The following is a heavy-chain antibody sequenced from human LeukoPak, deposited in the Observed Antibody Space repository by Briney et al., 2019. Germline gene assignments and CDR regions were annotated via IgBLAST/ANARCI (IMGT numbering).Heavy chain of an antibody. CDR2: ISGSGGST. CDR1: GFTFSSNA. CDR3: AKDVLRVTMVRGSPLNYYYGMDV. J-gene: IGHJ6*02. Sequence: SGGSLSLSCAASGFTFSSNAMSWVRQAPGKGLEWVSAISGSGGSTYYPDSVKGRSTISRDISKNTLYLQMNSVRAEDTAVYYCAKDVLRVTMVRGSPLNYYYGMDVWGQGTTVTVSS. V-gene: IGHV3-23*01. D-gene: IGHD3-10*01.